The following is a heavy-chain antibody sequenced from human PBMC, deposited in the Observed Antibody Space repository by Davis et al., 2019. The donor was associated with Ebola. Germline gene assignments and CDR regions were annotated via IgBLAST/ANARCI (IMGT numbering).Heavy chain of an antibody. V-gene: IGHV1-2*04. CDR3: AREDCSGGSCYSLFDY. Sequence: ASVKVSCKASAGTFSSYAINWVRQAPGQGLEWMGWINPNSGGTNYAQKFQGWVTMTRDTSISTAYMELSRLRSDDTAVYYCAREDCSGGSCYSLFDYWGQGTLVTVSS. CDR2: INPNSGGT. CDR1: AGTFSSYA. D-gene: IGHD2-15*01. J-gene: IGHJ4*02.